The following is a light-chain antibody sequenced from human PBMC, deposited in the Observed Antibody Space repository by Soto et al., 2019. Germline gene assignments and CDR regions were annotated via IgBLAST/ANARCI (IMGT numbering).Light chain of an antibody. Sequence: QSALTQPRSVSGSRGQSVAISCTGTSSDVGGYNYVSWYQQHPGKAPKLIIYDVSKRPSGVPDRFSGSKSGNTASLAISGLQAEDEADYYCCSYAGSYTYVFGTGTKVTVL. J-gene: IGLJ1*01. CDR1: SSDVGGYNY. V-gene: IGLV2-11*01. CDR3: CSYAGSYTYV. CDR2: DVS.